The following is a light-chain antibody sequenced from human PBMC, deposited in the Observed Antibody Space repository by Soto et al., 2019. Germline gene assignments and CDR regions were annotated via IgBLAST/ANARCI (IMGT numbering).Light chain of an antibody. J-gene: IGLJ1*01. V-gene: IGLV1-40*01. Sequence: QSVLTQPPSVSEAPGQRVTISCTGSSSNIGAGYEAHWYQQVPGTAPKLLIYENNNRPSGVPDRFSGSKSGTSASLAITGLQAEDEAEYYCQSYDSSLSGYVFGTGTKIPV. CDR1: SSNIGAGYE. CDR2: ENN. CDR3: QSYDSSLSGYV.